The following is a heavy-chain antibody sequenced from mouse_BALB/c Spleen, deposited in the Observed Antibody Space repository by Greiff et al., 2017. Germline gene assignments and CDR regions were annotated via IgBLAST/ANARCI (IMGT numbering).Heavy chain of an antibody. CDR3: AREDYVFAY. Sequence: EVKLQQSGPELVKPGASVKISCKASGYTFTDYNMHWVKQSHGKSLEWIGYIYPYNGGTGYNQKFKSKATLTVDNSSSTAYMELRSLTSEDSAVYYCAREDYVFAYWGQGTLVTVSA. D-gene: IGHD2-4*01. CDR2: IYPYNGGT. V-gene: IGHV1S29*02. J-gene: IGHJ3*01. CDR1: GYTFTDYN.